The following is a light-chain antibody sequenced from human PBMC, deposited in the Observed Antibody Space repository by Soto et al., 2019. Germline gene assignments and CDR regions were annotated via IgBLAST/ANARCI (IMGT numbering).Light chain of an antibody. CDR3: QHYYNWPFT. J-gene: IGKJ3*01. V-gene: IGKV3-15*01. Sequence: EIVMTQSPVTLSVSPGERVTLSCRASQSVSSNLAWYQQKPGQAPRLLIFGASTRATGIPARFTGSGSATEFTLTISSLQSEDFAVYYCQHYYNWPFTFGPGTKVDI. CDR2: GAS. CDR1: QSVSSN.